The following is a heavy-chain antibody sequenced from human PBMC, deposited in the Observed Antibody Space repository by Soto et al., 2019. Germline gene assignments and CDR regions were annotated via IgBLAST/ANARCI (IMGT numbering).Heavy chain of an antibody. CDR2: ISYDGGTT. D-gene: IGHD2-15*01. CDR1: GFTFSSYA. V-gene: IGHV3-15*01. J-gene: IGHJ5*02. Sequence: KPGGSLRLSCAASGFTFSSYAMHWVRQAPGKGLEWVAVISYDGGTTEYAAPVRGRFTISRDDSKNTLYLQMNSLKTEDTAVYYCTTDLWRIAVVVGSTGYFNPWGQGTPVTVSS. CDR3: TTDLWRIAVVVGSTGYFNP.